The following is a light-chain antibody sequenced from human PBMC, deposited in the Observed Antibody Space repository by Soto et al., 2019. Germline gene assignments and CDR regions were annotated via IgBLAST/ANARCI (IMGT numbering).Light chain of an antibody. CDR3: ISYTDRQAYI. CDR2: AVS. V-gene: IGLV2-14*03. CDR1: SSDVGSYDH. Sequence: QSVLTHPASVSGSPGQSSTISCIGTSSDVGSYDHVAWYQQFPGKSPKLIIYAVSDRPSGVPDRFSGSKSGISASLTISGLQTEDEADYYCISYTDRQAYIYGTGTKVTV. J-gene: IGLJ1*01.